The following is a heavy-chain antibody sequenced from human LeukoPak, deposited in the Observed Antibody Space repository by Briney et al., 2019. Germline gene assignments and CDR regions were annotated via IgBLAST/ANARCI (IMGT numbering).Heavy chain of an antibody. J-gene: IGHJ4*02. CDR3: ARNEHYDSWSGYLGYFDY. D-gene: IGHD3-3*01. V-gene: IGHV4-59*08. Sequence: SETLSLTCTVSGGSISSYYWSWIRQPPGKGLEWIGYIYYSGSTNYNSSLKSRVTISVDTSKNQFSLKLRSVTAADTAVYYCARNEHYDSWSGYLGYFDYWGQGTLVTVSS. CDR1: GGSISSYY. CDR2: IYYSGST.